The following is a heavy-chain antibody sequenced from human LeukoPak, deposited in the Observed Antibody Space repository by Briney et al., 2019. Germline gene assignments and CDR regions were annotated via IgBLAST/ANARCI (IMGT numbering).Heavy chain of an antibody. V-gene: IGHV3-33*01. J-gene: IGHJ4*02. Sequence: PGRSLRLSCAASGFTFSSYDMHWVRQAPGKGLEWVAVMWSDGSNKYHADSVKGRFTISRDNSKNTLYLQMNSLRAEDTAVYYYARNSALDYWGQGTLVTVSS. CDR2: MWSDGSNK. D-gene: IGHD2/OR15-2a*01. CDR1: GFTFSSYD. CDR3: ARNSALDY.